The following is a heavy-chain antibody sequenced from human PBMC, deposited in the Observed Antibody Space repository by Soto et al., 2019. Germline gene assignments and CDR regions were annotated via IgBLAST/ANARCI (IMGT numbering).Heavy chain of an antibody. D-gene: IGHD4-17*01. Sequence: QVQLQEWGAGLLKPSETLSLTCAVYGGSFRGYYWCWIRHPPGSVQEWIGESNHSGSTNYNPSLKNRVIISVDEYKNHFSLKLSTVTAADTAVYYCARAAGDYIFDAFDFWGQGTLVTVSS. CDR1: GGSFRGYY. CDR2: SNHSGST. J-gene: IGHJ3*01. CDR3: ARAAGDYIFDAFDF. V-gene: IGHV4-34*01.